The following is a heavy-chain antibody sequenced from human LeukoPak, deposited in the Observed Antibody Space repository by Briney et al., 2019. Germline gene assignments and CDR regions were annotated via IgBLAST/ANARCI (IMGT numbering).Heavy chain of an antibody. V-gene: IGHV1-46*01. D-gene: IGHD6-19*01. CDR1: GGTFSSYA. CDR3: ARGHIRSGAVAGTGSFDL. J-gene: IGHJ2*01. CDR2: INPSGGST. Sequence: ASVKVSCKASGGTFSSYAISWVRQAPGQGLEWMGIINPSGGSTSYAQKFQGRVTMTRDTSTSTVYMELSSLRSEDTAVYYCARGHIRSGAVAGTGSFDLWGRGTLVTVSS.